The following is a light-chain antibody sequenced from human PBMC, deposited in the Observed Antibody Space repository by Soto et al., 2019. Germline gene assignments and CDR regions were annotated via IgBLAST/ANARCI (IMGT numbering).Light chain of an antibody. V-gene: IGKV1-13*02. CDR3: QHYNSYSEA. Sequence: AAQLTQSPSSLSASVVDRVTMSCLASQGIGNALAWYQQKPGKAPKLLIYKASTLKSGVPSRFSGSGSGTEFTLTISSLQPDDFATYYCQHYNSYSEAFGQGTKVDIK. CDR1: QGIGNA. CDR2: KAS. J-gene: IGKJ1*01.